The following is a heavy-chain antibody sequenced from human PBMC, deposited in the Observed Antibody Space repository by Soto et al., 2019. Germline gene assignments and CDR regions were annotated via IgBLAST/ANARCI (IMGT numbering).Heavy chain of an antibody. CDR2: INPNSGDT. CDR1: GYAFTGYY. Sequence: ASVKVSCKSSGYAFTGYYIHWVRQAPGQGLEWMGWINPNSGDTNYAQKFQGRVTMTRDTSSSTAYMELSSLRSDDTAVYYCATRYSYVHFWGQGTLVTVSS. V-gene: IGHV1-2*02. CDR3: ATRYSYVHF. J-gene: IGHJ4*02. D-gene: IGHD5-18*01.